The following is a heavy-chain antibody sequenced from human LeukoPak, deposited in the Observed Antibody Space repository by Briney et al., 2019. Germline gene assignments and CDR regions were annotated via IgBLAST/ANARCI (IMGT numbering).Heavy chain of an antibody. D-gene: IGHD3-22*01. CDR2: ISGSGGST. J-gene: IGHJ4*02. CDR3: AKVYDSSGYYFNY. CDR1: GFTFSSYA. V-gene: IGHV3-23*01. Sequence: PGGSLRLSCAASGFTFSSYAVSWVRQAPGKGLEWVSAISGSGGSTYYADSVKGRFTISRDNSKNTLYLQMNSLRAEDTAVYYCAKVYDSSGYYFNYWGQGTLVTVSS.